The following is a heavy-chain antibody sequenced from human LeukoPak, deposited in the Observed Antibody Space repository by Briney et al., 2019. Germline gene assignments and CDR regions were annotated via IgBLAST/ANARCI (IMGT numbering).Heavy chain of an antibody. CDR1: GYTFTSYD. CDR3: ARGGTSRGPVVVVVAATAP. D-gene: IGHD2-15*01. Sequence: GASVKVSCKASGYTFTSYDINWVRQATGQGLEWMGWMNPNSGNTGYAQKFQGRVTMTRNTSISTAYMELSSLRSEDTAVYYCARGGTSRGPVVVVVAATAPWGQGTLVTVSP. J-gene: IGHJ4*02. CDR2: MNPNSGNT. V-gene: IGHV1-8*01.